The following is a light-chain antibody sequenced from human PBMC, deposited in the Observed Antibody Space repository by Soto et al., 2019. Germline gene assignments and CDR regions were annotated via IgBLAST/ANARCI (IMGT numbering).Light chain of an antibody. J-gene: IGKJ2*01. CDR3: QQYNNWPPHT. V-gene: IGKV3-15*01. CDR1: QSVNNN. Sequence: EIVMTQSPATLSLSPGESATLSCRASQSVNNNLAWYQQKPGRAPRLLIHGASTRATGIPARFSGSGSGTEFTLNISSLQSEDFAVYYCQQYNNWPPHTFGQGTKLEIK. CDR2: GAS.